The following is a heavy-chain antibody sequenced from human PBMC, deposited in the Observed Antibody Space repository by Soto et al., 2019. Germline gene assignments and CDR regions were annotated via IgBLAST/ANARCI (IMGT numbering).Heavy chain of an antibody. CDR3: ARVWGLEDPTGSYIDY. Sequence: ASVKVSCKASGYTFTSYGISWVRQAPGQGLEWMGWISAYNGNTNYAQKLQGRVTMTTDTSTSTAYMELRSLRSDDTAVYYCARVWGLEDPTGSYIDYWGQGTLVTVSS. D-gene: IGHD1-26*01. CDR2: ISAYNGNT. J-gene: IGHJ4*02. CDR1: GYTFTSYG. V-gene: IGHV1-18*01.